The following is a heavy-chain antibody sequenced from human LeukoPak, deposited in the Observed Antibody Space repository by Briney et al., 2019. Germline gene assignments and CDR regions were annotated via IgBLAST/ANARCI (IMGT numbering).Heavy chain of an antibody. D-gene: IGHD2-2*01. CDR1: GFTFSSYG. J-gene: IGHJ4*02. CDR2: IWYDGSNK. Sequence: GGSLRLSCAASGFTFSSYGMHWVRQAPGKGLEWVAVIWYDGSNKYYADSVKGRFTISRDNAKNSLYLQMNSLRAEDTAVYYCAREDQLDYWGQGTLVTVSS. CDR3: AREDQLDY. V-gene: IGHV3-33*01.